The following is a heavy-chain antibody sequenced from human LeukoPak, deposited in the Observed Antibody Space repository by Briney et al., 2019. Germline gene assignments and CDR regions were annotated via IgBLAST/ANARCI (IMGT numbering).Heavy chain of an antibody. J-gene: IGHJ5*02. D-gene: IGHD1-7*01. CDR1: GYTFISYY. V-gene: IGHV1-46*01. CDR2: INPSGGST. Sequence: APVKVSCKASGYTFISYYIHWVRQAPGQGLEWMGIINPSGGSTTYAQKFQGRVTMTRDTSTSTVYMELSSLRSEDTAVYYCARYRSNYADYWFDPWGQGTLVTVSS. CDR3: ARYRSNYADYWFDP.